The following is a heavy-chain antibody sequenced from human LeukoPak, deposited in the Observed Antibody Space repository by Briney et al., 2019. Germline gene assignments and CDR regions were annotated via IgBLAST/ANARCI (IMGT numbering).Heavy chain of an antibody. V-gene: IGHV4-39*01. CDR3: ATAYYYGSGSYSEY. J-gene: IGHJ4*02. CDR2: IYYSGST. Sequence: SETLSLTCTVSGGSISSSSYYWGWIRQPPGKGLEWIGSIYYSGSTYYNPSLKSRVTISVDTSKNQFSLKLSSVTAADTAVYYCATAYYYGSGSYSEYWGQGTLVTVSS. CDR1: GGSISSSSYY. D-gene: IGHD3-10*01.